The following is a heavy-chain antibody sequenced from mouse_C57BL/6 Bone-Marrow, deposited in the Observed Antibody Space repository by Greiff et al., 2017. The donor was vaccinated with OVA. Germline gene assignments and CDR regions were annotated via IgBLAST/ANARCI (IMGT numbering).Heavy chain of an antibody. CDR2: LYYSGTI. CDR1: GISITTGNYR. Sequence: EVKLVESGPGLVKPSQTVFLTCTVTGISITTGNYRWSWLRQFPGNKLEWIGYLYYSGTITYNPSRTSRTTITRDTPKSQFFLEMNSLTAEDTATYYCARGDGNYPLAYWGQGTLVTVSA. J-gene: IGHJ3*01. V-gene: IGHV3-5*01. CDR3: ARGDGNYPLAY. D-gene: IGHD2-1*01.